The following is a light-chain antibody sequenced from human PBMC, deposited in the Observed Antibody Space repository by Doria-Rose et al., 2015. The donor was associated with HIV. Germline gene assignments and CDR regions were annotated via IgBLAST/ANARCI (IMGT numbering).Light chain of an antibody. CDR3: HQYGTSWT. Sequence: EIVLTQSPGTLSLSPGERATLSCRASQSFSSTYLAWYQQKPGQAPSLLIYDGSTRATGIPDRFSASGSGTDFTLTTNRLEPEDFALYYCHQYGTSWTFGQGTKVEI. J-gene: IGKJ1*01. V-gene: IGKV3-20*01. CDR2: DGS. CDR1: QSFSSTY.